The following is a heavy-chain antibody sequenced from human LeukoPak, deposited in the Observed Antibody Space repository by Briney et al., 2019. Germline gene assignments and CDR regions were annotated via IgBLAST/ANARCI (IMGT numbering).Heavy chain of an antibody. CDR3: ARRRYNWNAIDY. V-gene: IGHV3-21*04. CDR1: GFTFSSCA. Sequence: GGSLRLSCAASGFTFSSCAMSWVRQAPGKGLEWVSAISSSGSTLYYADSVKGRITISRDNAKNSLYLQMNSLRAEDTAVYYCARRRYNWNAIDYWGQGTLVTVSS. D-gene: IGHD1-20*01. J-gene: IGHJ4*02. CDR2: ISSSGSTL.